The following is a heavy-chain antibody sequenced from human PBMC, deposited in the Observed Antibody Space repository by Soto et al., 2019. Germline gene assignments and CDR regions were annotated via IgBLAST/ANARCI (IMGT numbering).Heavy chain of an antibody. CDR3: VHRERDDPLISN. D-gene: IGHD1-1*01. J-gene: IGHJ4*02. V-gene: IGHV2-5*02. Sequence: QITLKESGPTLVKPTQTLTLTCIFSGCSLSTSGVGVGWIRQPPGKALEWLALIYWDDDKRYSPSLKSRLTITKDTSKNQVVLIMTNMDPVDTAAYSCVHRERDDPLISNWGQGTLVTVSS. CDR1: GCSLSTSGVG. CDR2: IYWDDDK.